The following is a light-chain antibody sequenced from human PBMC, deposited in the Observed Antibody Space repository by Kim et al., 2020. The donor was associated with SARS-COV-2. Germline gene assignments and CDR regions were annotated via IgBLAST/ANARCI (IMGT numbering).Light chain of an antibody. J-gene: IGLJ3*02. CDR3: QSYDSSLSALWV. CDR1: SSNIGAGYD. CDR2: GNS. V-gene: IGLV1-40*01. Sequence: GTISCTGSSSNIGAGYDVPWYQQLPGTAPKLLIYGNSNRPSGVPDRFSGSKSGTSASLAITGLQAEDEADYYCQSYDSSLSALWVFGGGTQLTVL.